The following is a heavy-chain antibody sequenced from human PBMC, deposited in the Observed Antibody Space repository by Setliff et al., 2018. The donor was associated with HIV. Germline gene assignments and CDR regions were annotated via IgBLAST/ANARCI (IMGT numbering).Heavy chain of an antibody. CDR2: IKQDGSEK. CDR3: ARWGITLIVTNAFDI. D-gene: IGHD3-22*01. CDR1: GFTFSRHW. Sequence: GVLRLSCAASGFTFSRHWMSWVRQAPGKGLEWVANIKQDGSEKYYVDSVKGRFTISRDNAKSSLYLQMNSLRAEDTAVYFCARWGITLIVTNAFDIWGQGTMVTVSS. J-gene: IGHJ3*02. V-gene: IGHV3-7*03.